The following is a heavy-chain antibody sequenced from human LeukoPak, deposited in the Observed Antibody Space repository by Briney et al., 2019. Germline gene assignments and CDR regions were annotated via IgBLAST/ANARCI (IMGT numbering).Heavy chain of an antibody. D-gene: IGHD5-12*01. V-gene: IGHV3-23*01. CDR3: TKDGLRGYDFDY. CDR2: ISNAGGST. CDR1: GFTFSDFA. Sequence: GGSPRLSCAASGFTFSDFAMSWVRLAPGQGLKWVATISNAGGSTNFADSVRGRFTISRDNSKSMLYLQMNRLRAEDTALYFCTKDGLRGYDFDYWGQGALVTVSS. J-gene: IGHJ4*02.